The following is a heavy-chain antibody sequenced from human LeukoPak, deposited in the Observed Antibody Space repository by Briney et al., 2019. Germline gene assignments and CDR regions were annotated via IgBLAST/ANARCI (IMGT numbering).Heavy chain of an antibody. V-gene: IGHV1-69*10. Sequence: ASVTVSCKASGGTFSIYAISWVRQAPGQGREWMGGIIPILGIANYAQKFQGRVTITADKSTSTAYMELSSLRSEDTAVYYCARTCGYSGYDSYYYWGQGTLVTVSS. CDR2: IIPILGIA. CDR1: GGTFSIYA. CDR3: ARTCGYSGYDSYYY. J-gene: IGHJ4*02. D-gene: IGHD5-12*01.